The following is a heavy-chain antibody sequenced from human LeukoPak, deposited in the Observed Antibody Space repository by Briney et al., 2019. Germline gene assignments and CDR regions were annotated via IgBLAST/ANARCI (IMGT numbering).Heavy chain of an antibody. CDR2: ISGSGINT. CDR3: AKDHRAKRGYSYGSNWFDP. D-gene: IGHD5-18*01. Sequence: PGGTLRLSCAVSGFTFNNYGMSWVRQAPGKGLEWVSAISGSGINTYYADSVKGRFTISRDNSKNTLYLQMNSLRAEDTAVYYCAKDHRAKRGYSYGSNWFDPWGQGTLVTVSS. V-gene: IGHV3-23*01. CDR1: GFTFNNYG. J-gene: IGHJ5*02.